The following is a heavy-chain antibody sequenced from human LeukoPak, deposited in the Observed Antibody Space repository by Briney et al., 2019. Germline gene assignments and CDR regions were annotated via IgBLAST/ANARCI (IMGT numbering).Heavy chain of an antibody. CDR1: GCTFSSYA. CDR3: ARDGLGTDMVPKPSDAFDI. Sequence: PGRSLRLSCAASGCTFSSYAMHWVRQAPGKGLEWVAVISYDGSNKYYADSVKGRFTISRDSSKNALYLQMNSLRAEDTAVYYCARDGLGTDMVPKPSDAFDIWGQGTMVTVSS. D-gene: IGHD4/OR15-4a*01. CDR2: ISYDGSNK. J-gene: IGHJ3*02. V-gene: IGHV3-30-3*01.